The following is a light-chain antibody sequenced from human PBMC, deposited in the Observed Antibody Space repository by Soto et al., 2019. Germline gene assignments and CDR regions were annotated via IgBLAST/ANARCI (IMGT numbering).Light chain of an antibody. J-gene: IGLJ2*01. CDR3: SSFTNSVALEV. CDR1: SSDVGGYNY. V-gene: IGLV2-14*03. Sequence: QSVLTQPASVSGSPGQSITISCTGTSSDVGGYNYVSWYQQHPGEAPKLMIYDVSNRPSGVSNRFSGSKSDNTACLTISGLQAEDEADYYCSSFTNSVALEVFGGGTKLTVL. CDR2: DVS.